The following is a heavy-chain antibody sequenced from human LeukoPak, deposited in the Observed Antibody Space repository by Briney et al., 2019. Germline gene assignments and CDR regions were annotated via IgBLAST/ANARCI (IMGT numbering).Heavy chain of an antibody. CDR3: ARDTSGRYLDY. CDR2: IYYSGST. D-gene: IGHD6-19*01. V-gene: IGHV4-31*03. Sequence: SETLSLTCTVSGGSISSGGYYWSWIRQHPGKGLEWIGYIYYSGSTYYNPSLKSRVTISVDTSKNQFSLKLSPVTAADTAVYYCARDTSGRYLDYWGQGTLVTVSS. J-gene: IGHJ4*02. CDR1: GGSISSGGYY.